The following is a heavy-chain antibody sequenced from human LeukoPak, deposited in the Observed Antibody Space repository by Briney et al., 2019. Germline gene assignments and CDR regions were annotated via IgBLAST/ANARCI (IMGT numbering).Heavy chain of an antibody. V-gene: IGHV3-48*03. J-gene: IGHJ4*02. CDR2: ISNSGNSI. CDR1: GFTFSSCE. Sequence: PGGSLRLSCAASGFTFSSCEMNWVRHAPGEGLEWVSYISNSGNSIFYADSVKGRFTISRDNGKNSLYLQMNSLRAEDTAVYYCARVFSNPTGNDYWGQGTLVTVPS. CDR3: ARVFSNPTGNDY. D-gene: IGHD1-1*01.